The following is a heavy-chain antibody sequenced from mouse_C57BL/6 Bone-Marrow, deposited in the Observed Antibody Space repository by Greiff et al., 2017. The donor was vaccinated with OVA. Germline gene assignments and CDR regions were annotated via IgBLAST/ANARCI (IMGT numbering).Heavy chain of an antibody. D-gene: IGHD3-3*01. CDR3: ARGLAGY. Sequence: QVQLQQSGPELVKPGASVKISCKASGYAFSSSWMNWVKQRPGKGLEWIGRIYPGDGDTNYNGKFKGKATLTADKSSSTAYMHLSSVTSEDSAVYFCARGLAGYWGQGTTLTVSS. CDR1: GYAFSSSW. CDR2: IYPGDGDT. J-gene: IGHJ2*01. V-gene: IGHV1-82*01.